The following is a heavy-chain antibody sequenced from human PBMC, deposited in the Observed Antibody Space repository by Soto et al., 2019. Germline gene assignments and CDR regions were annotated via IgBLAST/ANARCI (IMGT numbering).Heavy chain of an antibody. J-gene: IGHJ4*02. CDR2: ISYDGSNT. V-gene: IGHV3-30*18. D-gene: IGHD3-22*01. CDR1: GFTFNSYG. Sequence: QVHLVESGGGVVQPGRSLRLSCAASGFTFNSYGMHWVRQAPGKGLEWVVRISYDGSNTNYVESVKGQFTISRDNSKNTVYLQMNSLRAEDTAVYYCAKDTYYHDSSGYYIFDYWGQGTLVTVSS. CDR3: AKDTYYHDSSGYYIFDY.